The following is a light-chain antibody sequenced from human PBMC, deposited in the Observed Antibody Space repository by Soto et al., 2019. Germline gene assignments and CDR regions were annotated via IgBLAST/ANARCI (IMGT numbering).Light chain of an antibody. CDR2: GAS. Sequence: EVVMTQSPATLSVSPGDRATLSCRASQSVDTNVAWYQQKPGQAPRLLVHGASTRATGVPARFTGIGSGTDFTLTISGLQSDDFAVYYCQQYYNWPPYTFGQVTKLQIK. CDR1: QSVDTN. CDR3: QQYYNWPPYT. J-gene: IGKJ2*01. V-gene: IGKV3-15*01.